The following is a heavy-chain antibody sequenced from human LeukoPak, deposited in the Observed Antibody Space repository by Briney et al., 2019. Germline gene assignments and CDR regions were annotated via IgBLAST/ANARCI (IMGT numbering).Heavy chain of an antibody. CDR2: ITGSGGST. D-gene: IGHD6-19*01. CDR3: AKDRGLIAVAGTFDY. V-gene: IGHV3-23*01. J-gene: IGHJ4*02. Sequence: GGSLRLSCAASGFIFSNYGMSWVRQAPGKGLEWASGITGSGGSTYYADSVKGRFTIPRDNSKNTLYLQMNSLRAEDTAVYYCAKDRGLIAVAGTFDYWGQGTLVTVSS. CDR1: GFIFSNYG.